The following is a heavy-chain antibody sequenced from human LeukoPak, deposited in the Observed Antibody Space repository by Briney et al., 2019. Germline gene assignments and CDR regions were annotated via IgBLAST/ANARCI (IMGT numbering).Heavy chain of an antibody. J-gene: IGHJ5*01. D-gene: IGHD6-13*01. CDR3: AKGPTIAAAGNWFDS. V-gene: IGHV3-23*01. CDR1: GFTFSSYW. CDR2: ISGSGGST. Sequence: GGSLRLSCAASGFTFSSYWMHWVRQAPGKGLEWVSAISGSGGSTYYADSVKGRFTISRDNSKNTLYLQMNSLRAEDTAVYYCAKGPTIAAAGNWFDSWGQGTLVTVSS.